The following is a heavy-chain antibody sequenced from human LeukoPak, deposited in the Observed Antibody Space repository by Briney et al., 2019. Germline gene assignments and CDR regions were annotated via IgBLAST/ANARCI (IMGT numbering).Heavy chain of an antibody. J-gene: IGHJ6*03. CDR2: IRYDGSNK. D-gene: IGHD3-10*01. CDR3: AKDRVRGVIPHYYYYYMDV. Sequence: GGSLRLSCAASGFTFSSYGMHWVRQAPGKGLEWVAFIRYDGSNKYYADSVKGRFTISRDNSKNTLYLQMNSLRAEDTAVYYFAKDRVRGVIPHYYYYYMDVWGKGTTVTVSS. V-gene: IGHV3-30*02. CDR1: GFTFSSYG.